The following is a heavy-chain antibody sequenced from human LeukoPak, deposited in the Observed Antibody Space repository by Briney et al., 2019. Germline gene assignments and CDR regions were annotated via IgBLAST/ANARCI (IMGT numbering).Heavy chain of an antibody. CDR2: IYTSGST. V-gene: IGHV4-4*07. CDR3: ARSVERYSSSSPYYFDY. D-gene: IGHD6-13*01. Sequence: SETLSLTCTVSGGSISSYYWSWIRQPAGKGLEWIGRIYTSGSTNYNPSLKSRVTMSVDTSKNQFSLKLSSVTAADTAVYYCARSVERYSSSSPYYFDYWGQGTLVTVSS. J-gene: IGHJ4*02. CDR1: GGSISSYY.